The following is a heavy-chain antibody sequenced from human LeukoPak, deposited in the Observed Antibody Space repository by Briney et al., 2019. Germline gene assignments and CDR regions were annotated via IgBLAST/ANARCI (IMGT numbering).Heavy chain of an antibody. CDR1: GFTFSNYA. V-gene: IGHV3-23*01. J-gene: IGHJ4*02. CDR3: AKYSGSYYYPPNWDS. CDR2: ISASGGST. Sequence: HPGGSLRLSCAASGFTFSNYAMSWVRQAPGKGLEWVSAISASGGSTYYADSVKGRFTLSRDYPKNTLYLQMNSLRAEDTAVYFCAKYSGSYYYPPNWDSWGRGTLVTVSS. D-gene: IGHD1-26*01.